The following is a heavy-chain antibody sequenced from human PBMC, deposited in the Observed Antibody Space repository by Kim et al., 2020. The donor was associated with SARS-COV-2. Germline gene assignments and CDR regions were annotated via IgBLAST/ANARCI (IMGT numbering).Heavy chain of an antibody. CDR3: ARDPDFEIAAAGVFDY. CDR1: AYTFTSYA. CDR2: ISPYNVKT. V-gene: IGHV1-18*01. D-gene: IGHD6-13*01. Sequence: ASVKVSCKASAYTFTSYAINWVRQAPGQGLEWMGWISPYNVKTKYAQKVQGRVTMTTDTSTSTAYMELRSLRSDDTAVYYCARDPDFEIAAAGVFDYWGQ. J-gene: IGHJ4*02.